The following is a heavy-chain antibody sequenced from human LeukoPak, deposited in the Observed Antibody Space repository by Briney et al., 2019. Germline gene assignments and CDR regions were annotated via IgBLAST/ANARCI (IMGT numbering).Heavy chain of an antibody. V-gene: IGHV4-4*07. CDR1: GGSISSYY. CDR2: IYTSGST. J-gene: IGHJ6*02. Sequence: SETLSLTCTVSGGSISSYYWSWIRQPAGKGLEWIGRIYTSGSTNYNPSLKSRVTMSVDTSKNQFSLKLSSVTAADTAVYYCARGPGGGVLPLWPLYYYYGMDVWDQGTTVTVSS. D-gene: IGHD3-16*01. CDR3: ARGPGGGVLPLWPLYYYYGMDV.